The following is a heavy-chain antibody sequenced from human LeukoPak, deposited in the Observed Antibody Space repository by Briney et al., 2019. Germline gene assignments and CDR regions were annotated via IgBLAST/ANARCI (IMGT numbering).Heavy chain of an antibody. CDR3: AREEPLSSTTWPWFDP. J-gene: IGHJ5*02. Sequence: SETLSLTCTVSGGSIISRYYWSWIRRPPGKGLDWIDIIYYSESTKYNPSLKSRVIISLDTSKNQFSLTLTSVTAADTAIYYCAREEPLSSTTWPWFDPWGQGTLVTVSS. V-gene: IGHV4-59*01. D-gene: IGHD2-2*01. CDR1: GGSIISRYY. CDR2: IYYSEST.